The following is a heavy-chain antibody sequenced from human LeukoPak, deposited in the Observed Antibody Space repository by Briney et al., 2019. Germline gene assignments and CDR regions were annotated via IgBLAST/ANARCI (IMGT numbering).Heavy chain of an antibody. J-gene: IGHJ4*02. Sequence: PSETLSLTCAVYGGSFSGYYWSWIRQPPGKGLEWIGEINHSGSTNYNPSLKSRVTISVDTSKNQFSLKLSSVTAADTAVYYCARGNYYDSSGYEPLFDYWGQGTLVTVSS. V-gene: IGHV4-34*01. CDR2: INHSGST. CDR1: GGSFSGYY. D-gene: IGHD3-22*01. CDR3: ARGNYYDSSGYEPLFDY.